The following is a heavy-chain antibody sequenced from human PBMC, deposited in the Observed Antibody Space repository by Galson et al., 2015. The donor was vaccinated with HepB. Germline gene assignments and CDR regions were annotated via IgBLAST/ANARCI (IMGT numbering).Heavy chain of an antibody. V-gene: IGHV3-9*01. D-gene: IGHD3-22*01. J-gene: IGHJ4*02. CDR2: ISWNSGSI. CDR1: GFTFDDYA. CDR3: AKDGGSSGQRMIDY. Sequence: SLRLSCAASGFTFDDYAMHWVRHAPGKGLEWVSGISWNSGSIGYADSVKGRFTISRDNAKNSLYLQMNSLRAEDTALYYCAKDGGSSGQRMIDYWGQGTLVTVSS.